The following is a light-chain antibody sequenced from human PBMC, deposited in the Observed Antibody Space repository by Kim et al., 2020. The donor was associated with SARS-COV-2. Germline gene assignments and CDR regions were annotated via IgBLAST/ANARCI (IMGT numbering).Light chain of an antibody. J-gene: IGKJ2*01. CDR3: QQYGDLPYT. V-gene: IGKV1-33*01. Sequence: GDTVTITCQASQDISDYLNWYQQKPGKAPKLLIYDASNLETGVPSRFSGSGSGTNLILTISSLQPEDIATYYCQQYGDLPYTFGQGTKVDIK. CDR1: QDISDY. CDR2: DAS.